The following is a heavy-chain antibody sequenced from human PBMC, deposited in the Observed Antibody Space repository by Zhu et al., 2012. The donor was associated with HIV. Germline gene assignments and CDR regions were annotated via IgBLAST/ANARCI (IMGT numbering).Heavy chain of an antibody. CDR3: AKDRITISAFDI. CDR2: ISNNGGST. J-gene: IGHJ3*02. Sequence: EVQLLESGGRLSTAWGVPSRLSCAASGFIFSNFGMNWVRQAPGKGLEWVSGISNNGGSTYNADSVKGRFTISRDNSKNTLYLQMNSLRADDTAVYYCAKDRITISAFDIWGQGTMVTVSS. CDR1: GFIFSNFG. D-gene: IGHD3-3*01. V-gene: IGHV3-23*01.